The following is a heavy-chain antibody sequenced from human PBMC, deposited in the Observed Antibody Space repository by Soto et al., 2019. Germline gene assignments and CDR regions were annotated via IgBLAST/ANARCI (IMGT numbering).Heavy chain of an antibody. Sequence: PSETLSLTCTVSGGSISSGGYYWSWIRQHPGKGLEWIGYIYYSGSTYYNPSLKSRVTISVDTSKNQFSLKLSSVTAADTAVYYCARSYDSSGYLPYYFDYWGQGTLVTVS. CDR1: GGSISSGGYY. CDR2: IYYSGST. J-gene: IGHJ4*02. V-gene: IGHV4-31*03. D-gene: IGHD3-22*01. CDR3: ARSYDSSGYLPYYFDY.